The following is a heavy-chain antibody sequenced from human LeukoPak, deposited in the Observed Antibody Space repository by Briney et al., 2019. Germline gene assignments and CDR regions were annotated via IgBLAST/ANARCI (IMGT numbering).Heavy chain of an antibody. J-gene: IGHJ4*02. CDR1: GGSISRYY. CDR3: ARDGVLGGLFVWDY. D-gene: IGHD3-16*01. V-gene: IGHV4-59*01. Sequence: SETLSLTCSVSGGSISRYYWSWIRQPPPKRLEWVGYIYYSGSTNYNPSLKSRVTISVDTSKNQFSLKLSSVTAADTAVYYCARDGVLGGLFVWDYWGQGTLVTVSS. CDR2: IYYSGST.